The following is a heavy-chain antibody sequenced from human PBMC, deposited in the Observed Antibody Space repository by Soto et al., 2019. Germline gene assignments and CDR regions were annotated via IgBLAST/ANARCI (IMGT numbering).Heavy chain of an antibody. V-gene: IGHV4-59*08. CDR2: IYYSGST. J-gene: IGHJ4*02. Sequence: SETLSLTCTVSGGSISSYYWSWIRQPPGKGLEWIGYIYYSGSTNYNPSLKSRVTISVDTSKNQFSLKLSSVTAADTAVYYCARQASKGAVAGHFDYWGQGTLVTVSS. CDR1: GGSISSYY. CDR3: ARQASKGAVAGHFDY. D-gene: IGHD6-19*01.